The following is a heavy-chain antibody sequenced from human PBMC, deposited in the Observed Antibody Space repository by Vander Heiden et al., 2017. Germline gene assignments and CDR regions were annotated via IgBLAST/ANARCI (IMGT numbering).Heavy chain of an antibody. V-gene: IGHV3-30*18. Sequence: QVQLVESGGGVVQPGRPLRLSGAASGFTFSSYGRHWVRQAPGKGLEWVAVISYDGSNKYYADSVKGRFTISRDNSKNPLYLQMNSLRAEDTAVYYCAKDAISSSSLLDYWGQGTLVTVSS. CDR3: AKDAISSSSLLDY. D-gene: IGHD6-6*01. J-gene: IGHJ4*02. CDR2: ISYDGSNK. CDR1: GFTFSSYG.